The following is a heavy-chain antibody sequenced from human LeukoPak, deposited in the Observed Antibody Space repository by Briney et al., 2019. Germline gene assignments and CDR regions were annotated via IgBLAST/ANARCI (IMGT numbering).Heavy chain of an antibody. CDR1: GYTFTSYD. Sequence: ASVKVSCKAPGYTFTSYDINWVRQATGQGLEWMGWMNPNSGNTGYAQKFQGRVTMTRNTSISTAYMELSSLRSEDTAVYYCARGLRYGSGKNNWFDPWGQGTLVTVSS. D-gene: IGHD3-10*01. CDR3: ARGLRYGSGKNNWFDP. J-gene: IGHJ5*02. V-gene: IGHV1-8*01. CDR2: MNPNSGNT.